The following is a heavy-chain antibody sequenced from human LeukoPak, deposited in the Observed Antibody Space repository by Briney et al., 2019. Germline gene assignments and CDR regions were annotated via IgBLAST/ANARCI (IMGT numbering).Heavy chain of an antibody. V-gene: IGHV3-23*01. Sequence: GGSLRLSCAASGFTFGSYAMSRVRQAPGKGLKGVPFISPGGDRTSNADSVEGRFTISRDNPRNTLYLQMNSLRGEDTAIYYCAIMHGYYDGSGYWVQWGQGTLVTVSS. CDR1: GFTFGSYA. J-gene: IGHJ4*02. CDR3: AIMHGYYDGSGYWVQ. CDR2: ISPGGDRT. D-gene: IGHD3-22*01.